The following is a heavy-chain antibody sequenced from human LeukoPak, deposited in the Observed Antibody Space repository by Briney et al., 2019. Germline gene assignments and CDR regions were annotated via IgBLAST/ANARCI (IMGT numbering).Heavy chain of an antibody. Sequence: GGSLRLSCAASGFTFSSYYMNWVRQAPGKGLEWVSSITTSSSYIYYADSVKGRFTISRDNAKNSLYLQMNSLRAEDTAVYYCARDLGGYSYGSHFDYWGQGTLVTVSS. V-gene: IGHV3-21*01. CDR1: GFTFSSYY. CDR3: ARDLGGYSYGSHFDY. J-gene: IGHJ4*02. CDR2: ITTSSSYI. D-gene: IGHD5-18*01.